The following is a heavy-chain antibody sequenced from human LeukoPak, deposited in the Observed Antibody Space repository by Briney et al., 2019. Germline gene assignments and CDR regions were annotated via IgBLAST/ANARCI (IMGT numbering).Heavy chain of an antibody. D-gene: IGHD3-10*01. CDR3: AKDLGPYGSGSYYNPDAFDI. CDR2: ISGSGGSR. Sequence: PGGSLRLSCAASGFTFSRYAMSWVRQAPGKGLEWVSAISGSGGSRYYADSVKGRFTISRDNSKNTLYLQMNSLRAEDTAVYYCAKDLGPYGSGSYYNPDAFDIWGQGTMVTVSS. J-gene: IGHJ3*02. CDR1: GFTFSRYA. V-gene: IGHV3-23*01.